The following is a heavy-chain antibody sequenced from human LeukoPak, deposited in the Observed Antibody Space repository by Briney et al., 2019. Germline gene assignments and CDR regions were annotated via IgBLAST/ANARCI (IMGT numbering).Heavy chain of an antibody. V-gene: IGHV3-33*01. CDR3: ARGPYDFWSGYLY. D-gene: IGHD3-3*01. Sequence: GGSLRLSCAASGFAFSSYGMHWVRQAPGKGLEWVAVIWYDGSNKYYAGSVKGRFTISRDNSKNTLYLQMNSLRAEDTAVYYCARGPYDFWSGYLYWGQGTLVTVSS. CDR1: GFAFSSYG. CDR2: IWYDGSNK. J-gene: IGHJ4*02.